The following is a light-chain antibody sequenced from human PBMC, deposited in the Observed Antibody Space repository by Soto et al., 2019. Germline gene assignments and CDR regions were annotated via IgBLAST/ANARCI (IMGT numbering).Light chain of an antibody. J-gene: IGKJ4*01. CDR1: QSVSSY. V-gene: IGKV3-11*01. Sequence: EIVLTQSPATLSLSPGERATLSCSASQSVSSYLAWYQQKPGQAPRLLIYDASNRAAGIPARFSGSGSGTDFTLTISSLEPEDFALYYCQQRSNWPPVTFGGGTKVEIK. CDR2: DAS. CDR3: QQRSNWPPVT.